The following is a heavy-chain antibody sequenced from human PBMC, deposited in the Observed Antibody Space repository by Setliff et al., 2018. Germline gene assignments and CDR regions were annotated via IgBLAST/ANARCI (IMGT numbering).Heavy chain of an antibody. CDR2: XXXXXXXX. V-gene: IGHV1-18*01. Sequence: ASVKVSCKASGYTFTSYGISWVRQAPGQGXXXXXXXXXXXXXXXYAQXXXGRVTMTTDTSTSTAYMELRSLRSDDTAVYYCARGVAVAGTSWDYWGQGTLVTVSS. J-gene: IGHJ4*02. D-gene: IGHD6-19*01. CDR3: ARGVAVAGTSWDY. CDR1: GYTFTSYG.